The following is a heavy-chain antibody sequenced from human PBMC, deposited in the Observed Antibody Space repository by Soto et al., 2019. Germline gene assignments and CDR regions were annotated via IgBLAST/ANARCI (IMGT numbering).Heavy chain of an antibody. Sequence: LRLSCAASRFTFSSYELNCVREAPGKGLEWVSYISSSGSTIYYAAAVKGRSTISRDNAKNLLYQQMNSLRAENTAVYYCARFGLECLMATYCMDVWGQGATVTVSS. CDR3: ARFGLECLMATYCMDV. CDR2: ISSSGSTI. D-gene: IGHD3-3*01. V-gene: IGHV3-48*03. CDR1: RFTFSSYE. J-gene: IGHJ6*02.